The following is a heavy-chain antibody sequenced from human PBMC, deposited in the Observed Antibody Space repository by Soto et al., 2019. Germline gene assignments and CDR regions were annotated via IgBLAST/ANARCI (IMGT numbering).Heavy chain of an antibody. J-gene: IGHJ4*02. V-gene: IGHV4-59*01. CDR1: GDSINNYY. Sequence: PSETLSLTCSVSGDSINNYYWSWIRQPPGKGLEWIGYIYYSGSTNYNPSLTSRVTISVDTSNNQFSLKLSSVTAADTAVYYCARGGKSGGYFDYWGQGTLVTVSS. D-gene: IGHD2-15*01. CDR3: ARGGKSGGYFDY. CDR2: IYYSGST.